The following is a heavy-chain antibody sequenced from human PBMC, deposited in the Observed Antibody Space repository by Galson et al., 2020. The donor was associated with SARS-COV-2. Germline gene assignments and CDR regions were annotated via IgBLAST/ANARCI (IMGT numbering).Heavy chain of an antibody. D-gene: IGHD3-9*01. Sequence: SETLSLTCTVSGGSISSSSYYWGWIRQPPGKGLEWIGSIYYSGSTYYHPSLKSRVTISVDTSKNQFSLKLSSVTAADTAVYYCARDCPAYYDILTGYYNPGSFDYWGQGTLVTVSS. CDR2: IYYSGST. CDR1: GGSISSSSYY. CDR3: ARDCPAYYDILTGYYNPGSFDY. V-gene: IGHV4-39*07. J-gene: IGHJ4*02.